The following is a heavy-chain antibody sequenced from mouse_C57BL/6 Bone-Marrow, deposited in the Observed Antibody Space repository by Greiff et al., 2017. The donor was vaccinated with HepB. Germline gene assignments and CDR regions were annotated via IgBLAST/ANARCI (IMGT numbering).Heavy chain of an antibody. D-gene: IGHD1-1*01. V-gene: IGHV1-63*01. CDR2: IYPGGGYT. CDR1: GYTFTNYW. Sequence: QVQLKQSGAELVRPGTSVKMSCKASGYTFTNYWIGWAKQRPGHGLEWIGDIYPGGGYTNYNEKFKGKATLTADKSSSTAYMQFSSLTSEDSAIYYCARKGPITTVVYFDYWGQGTTLTVSS. CDR3: ARKGPITTVVYFDY. J-gene: IGHJ2*01.